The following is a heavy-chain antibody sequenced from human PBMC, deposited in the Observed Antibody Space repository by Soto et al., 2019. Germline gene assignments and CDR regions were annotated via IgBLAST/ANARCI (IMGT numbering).Heavy chain of an antibody. CDR2: FSGTGGYT. CDR3: ARGGVWTRKYCQH. D-gene: IGHD2-21*01. J-gene: IGHJ1*01. CDR1: GFTFNTYA. V-gene: IGHV3-23*01. Sequence: EVQLLESGGGLAQPGGSLRLSCAASGFTFNTYAMSWVRQAPGKGLEWVSGFSGTGGYTNYADSVKGRFTISRDNSKNTLYLQVNSLRAEDTAVYYCARGGVWTRKYCQHWGQGTLVTVSS.